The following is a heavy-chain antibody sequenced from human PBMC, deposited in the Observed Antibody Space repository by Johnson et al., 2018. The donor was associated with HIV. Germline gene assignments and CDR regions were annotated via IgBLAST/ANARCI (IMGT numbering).Heavy chain of an antibody. J-gene: IGHJ3*01. CDR2: ISSSGNTI. Sequence: VQLVESGGGLVKPGGSLRLSCAASGFTFSDYYMSWIRQAPGKGLEWVSYISSSGNTIYYADSVKGRFTISSDNSKNTLYLQMNSLRPEDTAVYYCAREVRAYSSGPDACDLWGQGTMVSVSS. CDR3: AREVRAYSSGPDACDL. D-gene: IGHD6-25*01. CDR1: GFTFSDYY. V-gene: IGHV3-11*04.